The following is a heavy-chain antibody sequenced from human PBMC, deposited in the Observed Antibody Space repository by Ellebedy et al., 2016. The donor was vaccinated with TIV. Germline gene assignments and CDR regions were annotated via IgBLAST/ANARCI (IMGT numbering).Heavy chain of an antibody. CDR1: GASITTYY. CDR2: IYYSGST. J-gene: IGHJ5*02. D-gene: IGHD6-13*01. Sequence: SETLSLTCTVSGASITTYYWSWIRQPPGKGLEFIGYIYYSGSTNYNPSLKSRVTISVDTSKNQFSLKLSSVTAADTAVYYCARVLRSGAAAGHNWFDPWGQGTLVTVSS. CDR3: ARVLRSGAAAGHNWFDP. V-gene: IGHV4-59*01.